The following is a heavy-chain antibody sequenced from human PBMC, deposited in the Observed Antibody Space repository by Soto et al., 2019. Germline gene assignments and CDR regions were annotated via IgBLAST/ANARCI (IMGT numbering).Heavy chain of an antibody. CDR3: ARQSITMVRGVIGDWFDP. CDR2: IYYSGST. J-gene: IGHJ5*02. Sequence: SETLSLTCTVSGGSISSSSYYWGWIRQPPGKGLEWIGSIYYSGSTYYNPSLKSRVTISVDTSKNQFSLKLSSVTAADTAVYYCARQSITMVRGVIGDWFDPWGQGTLVT. D-gene: IGHD3-10*01. CDR1: GGSISSSSYY. V-gene: IGHV4-39*01.